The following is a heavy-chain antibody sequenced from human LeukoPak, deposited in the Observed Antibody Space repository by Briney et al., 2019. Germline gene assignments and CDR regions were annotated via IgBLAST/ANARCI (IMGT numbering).Heavy chain of an antibody. J-gene: IGHJ4*02. Sequence: SETLSLTCTVAGGSISSYYWNWIRQPPGKGLEWIGYIYNSGSTNNNPSLKSRVTISVDTSKKQFSLKLSSVTAADTAVYYCARETPYGSGSYPFDYWGQGILVTVSS. CDR3: ARETPYGSGSYPFDY. CDR1: GGSISSYY. V-gene: IGHV4-59*01. CDR2: IYNSGST. D-gene: IGHD3-10*01.